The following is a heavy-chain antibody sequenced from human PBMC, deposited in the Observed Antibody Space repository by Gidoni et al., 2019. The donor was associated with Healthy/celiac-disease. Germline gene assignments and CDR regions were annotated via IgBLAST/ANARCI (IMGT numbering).Heavy chain of an antibody. J-gene: IGHJ6*03. CDR1: GYTFTSYY. CDR2: INPSGGST. Sequence: QVQLVQSGAEVKKPGASVKVSCKASGYTFTSYYMHWVRQAPGTGLEWMGIINPSGGSTSYEQKFQGRVTMTRDTSTSTVYMELSSLRSEDTAVYYCARDATPISIAYTDYYYYMDVWGKGTTVTVSS. V-gene: IGHV1-46*01. D-gene: IGHD6-6*01. CDR3: ARDATPISIAYTDYYYYMDV.